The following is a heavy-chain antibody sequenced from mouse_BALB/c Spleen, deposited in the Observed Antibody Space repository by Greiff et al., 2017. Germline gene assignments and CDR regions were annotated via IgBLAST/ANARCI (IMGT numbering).Heavy chain of an antibody. CDR1: GYTFTSYW. CDR3: ARRDGDAMDY. CDR2: IYPGDGDT. D-gene: IGHD2-3*01. Sequence: QVQLQQSGAELARPGASVKLSCKASGYTFTSYWMQWVKQRPGQGLEWIGAIYPGDGDTRYTQKFKGKATLTADKSSSTAYMQLSSLASEDSAVYYCARRDGDAMDYWGQGTSVTVSS. J-gene: IGHJ4*01. V-gene: IGHV1-87*01.